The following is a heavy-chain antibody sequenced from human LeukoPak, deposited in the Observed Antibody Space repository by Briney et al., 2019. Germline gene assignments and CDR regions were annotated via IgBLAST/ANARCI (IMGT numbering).Heavy chain of an antibody. CDR3: ARGADDSSGFDPAEYFLH. V-gene: IGHV1-46*01. CDR2: INPSDGGT. J-gene: IGHJ1*01. D-gene: IGHD3-22*01. CDR1: GYTFTIYY. Sequence: ASVTVSCKASGYTFTIYYMHWVRQAPGQGLEWMGIINPSDGGTYYAENFQGRVTMTKDTSTSTVYMELSSLRSEDTAFYYCARGADDSSGFDPAEYFLHWGQGTLVTVSS.